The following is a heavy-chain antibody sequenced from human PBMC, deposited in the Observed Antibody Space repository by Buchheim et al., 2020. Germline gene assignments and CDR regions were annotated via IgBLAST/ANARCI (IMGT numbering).Heavy chain of an antibody. D-gene: IGHD5-18*01. Sequence: EVQLLESGGGLVQPGGSLTLSCGASGFIFSSFAMSWVRQAPGKGLEWVSSISGSGGTAYYSASVRGRFTISRDNSKNTVYLQMNSLRAEDTAVYYCATKGGYSYGDDAFDIWGQGT. CDR2: ISGSGGTA. CDR3: ATKGGYSYGDDAFDI. V-gene: IGHV3-23*01. CDR1: GFIFSSFA. J-gene: IGHJ3*02.